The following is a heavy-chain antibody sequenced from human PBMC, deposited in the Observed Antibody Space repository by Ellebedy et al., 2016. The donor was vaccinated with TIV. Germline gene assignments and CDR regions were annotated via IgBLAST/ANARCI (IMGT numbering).Heavy chain of an antibody. CDR1: DNSFTRFG. V-gene: IGHV1-18*04. J-gene: IGHJ4*02. Sequence: AASVKVSCKAYDNSFTRFGFTWVRQAPGQGLEWMGWISAYNGNTKYAQMFQERFTMTTDTSTKTVYMELRSLRSDDTALYYCARTHYRFGIIDYLDYWGQGTLVTVSS. D-gene: IGHD3-10*01. CDR3: ARTHYRFGIIDYLDY. CDR2: ISAYNGNT.